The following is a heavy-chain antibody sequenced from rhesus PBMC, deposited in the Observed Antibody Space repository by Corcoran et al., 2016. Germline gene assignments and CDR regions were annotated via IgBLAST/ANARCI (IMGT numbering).Heavy chain of an antibody. J-gene: IGHJ6*01. CDR3: AGVGVLGIGGLDS. CDR2: IFGSIGST. CDR1: GGSISSGYG. V-gene: IGHV4S7*01. D-gene: IGHD5-42*01. Sequence: QLQLQESGPGLVKPSETLSLTCAVSGGSISSGYGWSWIRQPPGKGLEWIGNIFGSIGSTDHTPSLKSRVTISPDTPKSRFSVRLGAGPAADPAGFSCAGVGVLGIGGLDSWGQGVVVPVSS.